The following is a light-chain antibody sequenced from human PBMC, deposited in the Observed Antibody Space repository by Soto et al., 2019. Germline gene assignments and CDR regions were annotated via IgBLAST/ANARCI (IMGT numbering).Light chain of an antibody. J-gene: IGKJ5*01. CDR1: QSITSS. V-gene: IGKV3-15*01. CDR3: QQYSNWRPIT. CDR2: DAS. Sequence: VLTQSQGTLSLSPGGRASLSCGASQSITSSFLAWYQQKPGQAPRLLIYDASTRATGIPARFSGSGSGTEFTLTISSLQSEDFAVYYCQQYSNWRPITFGQGTRLEIK.